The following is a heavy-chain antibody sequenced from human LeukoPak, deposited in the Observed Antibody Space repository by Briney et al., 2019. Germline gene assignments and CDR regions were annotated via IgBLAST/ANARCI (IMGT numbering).Heavy chain of an antibody. Sequence: SETLSLTCTVSGGSISSSSYYWGWIRQPPGKGLEWIGEINHSGSTNYNPSLKSRVTISVDTSKNQFSLKLSSVTAADTAVYYCARNRWGITMVRGVSLDYWGQGTLVTVSS. CDR3: ARNRWGITMVRGVSLDY. J-gene: IGHJ4*02. D-gene: IGHD3-10*01. CDR2: INHSGST. CDR1: GGSISSSSYY. V-gene: IGHV4-39*07.